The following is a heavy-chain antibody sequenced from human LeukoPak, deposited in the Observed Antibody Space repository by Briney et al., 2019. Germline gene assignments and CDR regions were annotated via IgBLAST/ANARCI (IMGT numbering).Heavy chain of an antibody. V-gene: IGHV1-18*01. Sequence: GASVKVSCKASGYTFTGYGINWVRQAPGQGLEWMGWISAYNGNTNYAQKLQGRVTMTTDTSTSTAYMELRSLRSDDTAVYYCARDYGDYDYYYYYGMDVWGQGTTVTVSS. CDR3: ARDYGDYDYYYYYGMDV. D-gene: IGHD4-17*01. CDR2: ISAYNGNT. J-gene: IGHJ6*02. CDR1: GYTFTGYG.